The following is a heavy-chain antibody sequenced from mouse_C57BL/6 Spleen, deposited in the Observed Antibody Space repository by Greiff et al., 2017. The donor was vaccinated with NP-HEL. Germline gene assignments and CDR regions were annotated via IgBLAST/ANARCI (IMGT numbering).Heavy chain of an antibody. Sequence: QVHVKQSGAELVRPGASVKLSCKASGYTFTDYYINWVKQRPGQGLEWIARIYPGSGNTYYNEKFKGKATLTAEKSSSTAYMQLSSLTSEDSAVYFCARSTMVFDYWGQGTTLTVSS. CDR2: IYPGSGNT. CDR3: ARSTMVFDY. CDR1: GYTFTDYY. V-gene: IGHV1-76*01. J-gene: IGHJ2*01. D-gene: IGHD1-1*02.